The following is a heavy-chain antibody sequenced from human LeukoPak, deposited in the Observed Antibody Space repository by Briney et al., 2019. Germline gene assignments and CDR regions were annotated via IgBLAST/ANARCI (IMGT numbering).Heavy chain of an antibody. J-gene: IGHJ4*02. CDR1: GFSFTDAW. V-gene: IGHV3-15*04. Sequence: GGSHRLSCVGSGFSFTDAWMSWVRQIPGKGLEWVGRIESKTDGETTDYATPVKDRFIISRDDSTNTLYLQMNSLKSEDTTVYYCSTYGSGRKFDYWGQGTLVTVSS. CDR3: STYGSGRKFDY. CDR2: IESKTDGETT. D-gene: IGHD3-10*01.